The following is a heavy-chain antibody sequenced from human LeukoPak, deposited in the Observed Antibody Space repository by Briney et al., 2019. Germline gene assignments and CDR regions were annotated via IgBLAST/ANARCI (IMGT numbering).Heavy chain of an antibody. CDR2: IKSKTDGGTT. CDR1: GFTFSNAW. CDR3: TPYRGGTSWGGWFDP. V-gene: IGHV3-15*01. D-gene: IGHD2-2*01. Sequence: GGSLRLSCAASGFTFSNAWMSWVRQAPGKGLEWVGRIKSKTDGGTTDYAAPVKGRFTISRDDSKNTLYLQMNSLKTEDTAVYYCTPYRGGTSWGGWFDPWGQGTLVTVSS. J-gene: IGHJ5*02.